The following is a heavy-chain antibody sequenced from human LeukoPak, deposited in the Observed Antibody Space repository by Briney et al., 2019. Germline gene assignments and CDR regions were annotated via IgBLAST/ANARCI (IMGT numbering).Heavy chain of an antibody. J-gene: IGHJ4*02. D-gene: IGHD3-10*01. CDR2: FYHGGST. Sequence: PSETLSLTCTVSGYSISTGYYWDWIRQPPGKGLEWIGTFYHGGSTYYNPSLKSRVTISVDTSKNQFSLKLSSVTAADTAVYSCAGFTFFRGVITFDYWGQGTLVTVSS. V-gene: IGHV4-38-2*02. CDR3: AGFTFFRGVITFDY. CDR1: GYSISTGYY.